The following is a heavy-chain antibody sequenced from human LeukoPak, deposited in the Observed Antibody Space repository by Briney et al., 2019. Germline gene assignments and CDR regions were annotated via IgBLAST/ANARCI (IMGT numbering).Heavy chain of an antibody. CDR1: GFTFSSYE. J-gene: IGHJ6*02. Sequence: GGSLRLSCAASGFTFSSYEMNWVRQAPGKGLEWGSYISSSGSTIYYADSVKGRFTISRDNAKNSLYLQMNSLRAEDTAVYYCARDRVAARPHYYYYYGMDVWGQGTTVTVSS. V-gene: IGHV3-48*03. CDR3: ARDRVAARPHYYYYYGMDV. CDR2: ISSSGSTI. D-gene: IGHD6-6*01.